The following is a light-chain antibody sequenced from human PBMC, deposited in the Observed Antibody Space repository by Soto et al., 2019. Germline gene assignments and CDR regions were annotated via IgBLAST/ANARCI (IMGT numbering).Light chain of an antibody. CDR3: QQYNNCPFT. CDR1: QSVSSN. J-gene: IGKJ3*01. Sequence: EIVMTQSPATLSVSPGERATLSCRASQSVSSNLAWYQQKPGQAPRLLIYGASTRATGIPARFSGSGSGTEFTLTISSLQSSDFAVSYCQQYNNCPFTFGPGTKVDIK. CDR2: GAS. V-gene: IGKV3D-15*01.